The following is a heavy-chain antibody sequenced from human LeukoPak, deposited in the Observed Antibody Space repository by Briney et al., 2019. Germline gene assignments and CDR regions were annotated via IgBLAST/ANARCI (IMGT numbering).Heavy chain of an antibody. CDR2: ISYDGSNK. J-gene: IGHJ6*02. V-gene: IGHV3-30-3*01. D-gene: IGHD6-19*01. CDR3: AKDGLYSSGWYAPPRYYYYGMDV. Sequence: GGSLRLSCAASGFTFSSYAMHWVRQAPGKGLEWVAVISYDGSNKYYADSVKGRFTISRDNSKNTLYLQMNSLRAEDTAVYYCAKDGLYSSGWYAPPRYYYYGMDVWGQGTTVTVSS. CDR1: GFTFSSYA.